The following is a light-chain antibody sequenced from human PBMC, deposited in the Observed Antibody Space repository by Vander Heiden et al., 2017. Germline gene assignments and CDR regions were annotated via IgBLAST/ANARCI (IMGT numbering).Light chain of an antibody. V-gene: IGLV1-44*01. J-gene: IGLJ3*02. Sequence: SVLTQSPSASGTPGQRLTISCSGSSSNNGSNTVNWYQQFPGTAPKLLMYSNNQRPSGVPDRFSGSKSGTSGSLAISGLQSEDEADYYCAGWDDSLNGWVFGGGTKLTVL. CDR2: SNN. CDR1: SSNNGSNT. CDR3: AGWDDSLNGWV.